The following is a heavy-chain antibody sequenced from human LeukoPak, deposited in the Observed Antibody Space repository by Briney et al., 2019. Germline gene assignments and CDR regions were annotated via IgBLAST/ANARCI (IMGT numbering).Heavy chain of an antibody. D-gene: IGHD3-16*01. Sequence: GGSLRLSCAGSGLTVSSNYMSWVRQAPGKGLEWVSVIYSGGNTFYADSVKGRFTISRDNSKNTLYLQMNSLRAEDTAIYYCARGGGFCDYWGQGTLVTVSS. CDR1: GLTVSSNY. J-gene: IGHJ4*02. CDR3: ARGGGFCDY. V-gene: IGHV3-66*01. CDR2: IYSGGNT.